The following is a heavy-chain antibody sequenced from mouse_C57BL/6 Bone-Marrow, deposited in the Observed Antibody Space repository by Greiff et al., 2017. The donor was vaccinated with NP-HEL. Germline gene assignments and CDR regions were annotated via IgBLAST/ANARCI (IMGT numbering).Heavy chain of an antibody. Sequence: SGGDLVKPGGSLKLSCAASGFTFSSYGMSWVRQTPDKRLEWVATISSGGSYTYYPDSVKGRFTISRDNAKNTLYLQMSSLKSEDTAMYYCARRFTNPFAYWGQGTLVTVSA. J-gene: IGHJ3*01. V-gene: IGHV5-6*02. CDR1: GFTFSSYG. CDR2: ISSGGSYT. D-gene: IGHD1-1*01. CDR3: ARRFTNPFAY.